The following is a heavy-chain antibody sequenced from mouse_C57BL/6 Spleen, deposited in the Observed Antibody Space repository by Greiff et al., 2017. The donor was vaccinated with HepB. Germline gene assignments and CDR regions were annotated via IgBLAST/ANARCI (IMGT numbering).Heavy chain of an antibody. Sequence: QVQLQQPGAELVKPGASVKLSCKASGYTFTSYWMHWVKQRPGQGLEWIGMIHPNSGSTNYNEKFKSNATLTVDKSSSTAYMQLSSLTSEDSAVYYCAREGGYDYDGPFFDYWGQGTTLTVSS. CDR1: GYTFTSYW. D-gene: IGHD2-4*01. CDR2: IHPNSGST. J-gene: IGHJ2*01. V-gene: IGHV1-64*01. CDR3: AREGGYDYDGPFFDY.